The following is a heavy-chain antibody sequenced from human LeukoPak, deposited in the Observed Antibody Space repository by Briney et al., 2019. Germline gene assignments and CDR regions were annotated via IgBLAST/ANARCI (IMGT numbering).Heavy chain of an antibody. CDR1: GFTFSSYA. CDR3: ARNDYGDYHPYYGMDV. CDR2: ISYDGSNK. J-gene: IGHJ6*02. Sequence: PGRSPRLSCAASGFTFSSYAMHWVPQAPGNGLEWVAVISYDGSNKYYADSVKGRFTISRDNSKNTLYLQMNSLRAEDTAVYYCARNDYGDYHPYYGMDVWGQGTTVTVSS. V-gene: IGHV3-30-3*01. D-gene: IGHD4-17*01.